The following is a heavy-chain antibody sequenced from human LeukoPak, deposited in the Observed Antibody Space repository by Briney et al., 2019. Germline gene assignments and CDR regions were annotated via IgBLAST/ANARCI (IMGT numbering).Heavy chain of an antibody. CDR2: ITGSGDTT. J-gene: IGHJ6*03. CDR3: ARAGSYYYYMDV. V-gene: IGHV3-23*01. Sequence: GGSLRLSCVGSGFTFSSYAMSWVRQAPGKGLEWLSEITGSGDTTDYADSVKGRLTISRDNLKNTLYLQINSLRAEDTAVYYCARAGSYYYYMDVWGKGTTVTVSS. CDR1: GFTFSSYA. D-gene: IGHD1-26*01.